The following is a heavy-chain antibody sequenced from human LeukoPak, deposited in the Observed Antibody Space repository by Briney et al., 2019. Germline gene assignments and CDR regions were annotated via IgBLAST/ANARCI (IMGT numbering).Heavy chain of an antibody. V-gene: IGHV4-39*01. CDR1: GGSISRSSYS. CDR2: IYYSGST. Sequence: SETLSLTCTVSGGSISRSSYSWGWIRQPPGKGLEWIGNIYYSGSTYYNPSLQSRVTVSVDTSKNQFSLKLSSVTAADTAVYYCARRCLPRRLPSAAVGFSFDYWGQGTLVTVSS. CDR3: ARRCLPRRLPSAAVGFSFDY. J-gene: IGHJ4*02. D-gene: IGHD2-15*01.